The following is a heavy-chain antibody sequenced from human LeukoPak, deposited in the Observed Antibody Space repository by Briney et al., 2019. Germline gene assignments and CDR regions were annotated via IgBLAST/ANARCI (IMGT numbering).Heavy chain of an antibody. D-gene: IGHD5-24*01. Sequence: PGGSLRLSCAASGFTFSSYAMSWVRQAPGKELEWVSAISGSGGSTYYADSVKGRFTISRDNSRNTLYLQMNSLRAEDTAVYYCANGQLWSPSHWGRGTLVTVSS. J-gene: IGHJ1*01. CDR3: ANGQLWSPSH. CDR1: GFTFSSYA. V-gene: IGHV3-23*01. CDR2: ISGSGGST.